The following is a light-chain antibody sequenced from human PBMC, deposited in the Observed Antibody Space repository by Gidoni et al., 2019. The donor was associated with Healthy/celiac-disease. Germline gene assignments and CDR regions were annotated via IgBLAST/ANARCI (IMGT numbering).Light chain of an antibody. CDR2: EVS. CDR3: SSYAGINNLL. V-gene: IGLV2-8*01. CDR1: SSDVGGYNY. Sequence: QSAMPQPPCASGSPGQSVTISCTGTSSDVGGYNYVSWYQQHPRKAPKLLIYEVSKRPSGVPDRFSGSKSGNTASLTVSCLQAEDEADYYCSSYAGINNLLFGGGTQLTVL. J-gene: IGLJ2*01.